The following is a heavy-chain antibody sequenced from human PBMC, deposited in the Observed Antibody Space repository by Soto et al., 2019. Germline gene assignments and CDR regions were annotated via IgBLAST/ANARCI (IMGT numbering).Heavy chain of an antibody. J-gene: IGHJ6*02. D-gene: IGHD3-22*01. CDR3: ARVVDYYDPYYYYGMDV. CDR2: ISGSSSNT. CDR1: GFTFRNYA. V-gene: IGHV3-21*01. Sequence: GGSLRLSCAASGFTFRNYAMIWVRQTPEKGLEWVSSISGSSSNTYYTDSVKGRFTISRDNAKNSLYLQMNSLRAEDTAVYYCARVVDYYDPYYYYGMDVWGQGTTVTVSS.